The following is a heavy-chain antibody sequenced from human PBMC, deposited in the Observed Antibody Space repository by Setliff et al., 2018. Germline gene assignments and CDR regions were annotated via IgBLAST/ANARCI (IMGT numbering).Heavy chain of an antibody. CDR3: AREGARSSSWYRPYYYYYMDV. J-gene: IGHJ6*03. CDR1: GFTFSSYR. CDR2: IWDDGGNK. V-gene: IGHV3-33*08. D-gene: IGHD6-13*01. Sequence: GGSLRLSCAASGFTFSSYRMHWVRQAPGKGLEWVAVIWDDGGNKYHADSVKGRFTISRDNSKNTLYLQMNSLRPEDTAVYYCAREGARSSSWYRPYYYYYMDVWGKGTTVTVSS.